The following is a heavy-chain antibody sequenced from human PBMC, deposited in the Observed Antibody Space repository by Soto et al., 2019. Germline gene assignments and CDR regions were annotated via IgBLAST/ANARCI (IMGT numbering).Heavy chain of an antibody. J-gene: IGHJ5*02. Sequence: ESGGDLVQPGGSLRLSCAASGFTFSTYAMSWVRQAPGKGLEWVSTINTSGGSTYYADSVKGRFTISRDNSKNTLYLQMNSLRPEDTAVYYCAKFYGGKSAHTYTIDPWGQGTLVTVSS. CDR1: GFTFSTYA. D-gene: IGHD2-15*01. CDR2: INTSGGST. V-gene: IGHV3-23*01. CDR3: AKFYGGKSAHTYTIDP.